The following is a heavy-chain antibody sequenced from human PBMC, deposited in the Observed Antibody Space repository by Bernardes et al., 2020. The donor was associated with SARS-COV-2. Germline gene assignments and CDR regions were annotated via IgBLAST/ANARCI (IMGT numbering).Heavy chain of an antibody. CDR2: IKQDGSEK. V-gene: IGHV3-7*01. Sequence: GGSLRLSCAASGFTFSSYWMSWVRQAPGKGLEWVANIKQDGSEKYYVDSVKGRFTISRDNAKNSLYLQMNSLRAEDTAVYYCAREGGYSYGYHRYYYGMDVWGQGTTVTVSS. CDR3: AREGGYSYGYHRYYYGMDV. CDR1: GFTFSSYW. D-gene: IGHD5-18*01. J-gene: IGHJ6*02.